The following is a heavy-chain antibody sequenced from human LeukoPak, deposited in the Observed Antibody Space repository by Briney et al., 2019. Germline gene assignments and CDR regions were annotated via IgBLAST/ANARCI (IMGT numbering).Heavy chain of an antibody. D-gene: IGHD2-15*01. V-gene: IGHV3-9*01. Sequence: PGGSLRLSCAASGFTFDEYAMHWVRQAPGKGLEWVSGISYSSATIGYVDSVKGRFIISRDNAKNSLYLQMNSLRAKDTALYFCAKDRGGGSQLGDAFDVWGQGTMVSVSS. CDR3: AKDRGGGSQLGDAFDV. CDR2: ISYSSATI. J-gene: IGHJ3*01. CDR1: GFTFDEYA.